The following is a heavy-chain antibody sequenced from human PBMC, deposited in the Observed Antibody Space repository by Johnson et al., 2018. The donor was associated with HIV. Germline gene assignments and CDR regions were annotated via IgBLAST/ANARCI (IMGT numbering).Heavy chain of an antibody. CDR1: GFTFSTYA. V-gene: IGHV3-23*04. CDR3: AKDTGAYYDTFLAFDI. J-gene: IGHJ3*02. Sequence: VHLVESGGGLVQPGGSLRLSCAASGFTFSTYAMSWVRQAPGRGLEWVSAISGGGGSTYYADSVKGRFTIYRDNSKNTLYLEMNSLRAEDTAVYYCAKDTGAYYDTFLAFDIWGQGTMVTVSS. CDR2: ISGGGGST. D-gene: IGHD3-22*01.